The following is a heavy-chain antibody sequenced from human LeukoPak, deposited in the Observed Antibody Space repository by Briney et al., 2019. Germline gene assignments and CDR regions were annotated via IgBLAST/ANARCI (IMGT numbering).Heavy chain of an antibody. CDR1: GYTLTGYY. CDR2: INPNSGGT. V-gene: IGHV1-2*02. J-gene: IGHJ4*02. CDR3: ARPLTIFGVVTSYYFDY. Sequence: ASVKVSCKASGYTLTGYYMHWVRQAPGQGLEWMGWINPNSGGTNYAQKFQGRVTMTRDTSISTAYMELSRLRSDDTAVYYCARPLTIFGVVTSYYFDYWGQGTLVTVSS. D-gene: IGHD3-3*01.